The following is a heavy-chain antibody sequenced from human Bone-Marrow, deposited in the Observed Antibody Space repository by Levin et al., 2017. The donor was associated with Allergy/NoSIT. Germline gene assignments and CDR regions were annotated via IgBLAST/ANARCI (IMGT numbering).Heavy chain of an antibody. CDR3: ARGAFSGSLNFDH. Sequence: VASVKVSCKASGGSFRTSAISWVRQAPGQGLEWMGGILPIFDTPKYAQKFQGRVTFTADDSTNTAYMELTSLRSEDTAVYYCARGAFSGSLNFDHWGQGTLVTVSP. V-gene: IGHV1-69*13. D-gene: IGHD1-26*01. J-gene: IGHJ4*02. CDR2: ILPIFDTP. CDR1: GGSFRTSA.